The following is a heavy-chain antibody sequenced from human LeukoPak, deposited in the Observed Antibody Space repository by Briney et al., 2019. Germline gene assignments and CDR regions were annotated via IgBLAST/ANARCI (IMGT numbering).Heavy chain of an antibody. J-gene: IGHJ4*02. D-gene: IGHD5-24*01. CDR2: ISYDGSNK. Sequence: GRSLRLSCAASGFTFSSYGMHWVRQAPGKGLEWVAVISYDGSNKYYADSVKGRLTISRDNSKNTLYLQMNRLRAEDTAVYYRAKEGDDGPYYFDYGGQGTLVTVSS. V-gene: IGHV3-30*18. CDR1: GFTFSSYG. CDR3: AKEGDDGPYYFDY.